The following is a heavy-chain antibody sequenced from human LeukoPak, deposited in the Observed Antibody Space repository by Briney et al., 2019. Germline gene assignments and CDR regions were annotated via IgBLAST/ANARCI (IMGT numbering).Heavy chain of an antibody. J-gene: IGHJ1*01. V-gene: IGHV4-30-2*01. CDR3: ARGVAAAGTGEYFQH. CDR1: GGSISSGGYY. Sequence: SETLSLTCTVSGGSISSGGYYWSWIRQPPGKGLEWIGYIYHSGSTYYNPSLKSRVTISADRSKNQFSLKLSSVTAADTAVYYCARGVAAAGTGEYFQHWGQGTLVTVSS. D-gene: IGHD6-13*01. CDR2: IYHSGST.